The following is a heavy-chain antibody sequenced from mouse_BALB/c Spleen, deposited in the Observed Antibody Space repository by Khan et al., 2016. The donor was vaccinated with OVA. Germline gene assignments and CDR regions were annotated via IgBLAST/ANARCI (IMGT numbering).Heavy chain of an antibody. CDR3: ARRGLRWDFDY. CDR1: GYTFINYW. Sequence: QVQLKESGAELAKPGASVKMSCKASGYTFINYWILWVKQRPGQGLEWIGYINPSTGYTEYNQNFQDKATLTADKTSSTAYMQLSSLTSEDSAVYYCARRGLRWDFDYWGQGTTRTVSS. J-gene: IGHJ2*01. D-gene: IGHD1-1*01. CDR2: INPSTGYT. V-gene: IGHV1-7*01.